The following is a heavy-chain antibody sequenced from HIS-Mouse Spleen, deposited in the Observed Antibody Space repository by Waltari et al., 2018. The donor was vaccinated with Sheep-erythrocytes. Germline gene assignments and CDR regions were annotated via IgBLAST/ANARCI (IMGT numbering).Heavy chain of an antibody. CDR3: AREGIGERDAEYFQH. Sequence: QVQLVESGGGVVQPGRSLRLSCAASGFTFSSYAMHWVRQAPGKGLEWVAVISYDGSKKYYADSVKGRFTISRDNSKNTLYLQMNSLRAEDTAVYYCAREGIGERDAEYFQHWGQGTLVTVSS. V-gene: IGHV3-30*04. J-gene: IGHJ1*01. CDR1: GFTFSSYA. D-gene: IGHD1-26*01. CDR2: ISYDGSKK.